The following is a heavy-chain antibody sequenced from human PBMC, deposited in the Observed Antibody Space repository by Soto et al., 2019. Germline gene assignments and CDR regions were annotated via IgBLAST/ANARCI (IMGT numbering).Heavy chain of an antibody. Sequence: ASVKVSCKASGYAFSNYAMHWIRQAPGQRLEWMGWINAGNGNAKYSQKFQDRITITRDKSTSIAYMELSSLRSDDTAVYYCARGELWSPSYYFDYWGQGTLVTVSS. D-gene: IGHD3-16*01. CDR3: ARGELWSPSYYFDY. CDR1: GYAFSNYA. V-gene: IGHV1-3*01. J-gene: IGHJ4*02. CDR2: INAGNGNA.